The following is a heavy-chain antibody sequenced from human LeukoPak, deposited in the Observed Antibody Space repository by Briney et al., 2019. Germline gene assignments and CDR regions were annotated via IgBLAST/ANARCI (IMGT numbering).Heavy chain of an antibody. D-gene: IGHD1-1*01. CDR2: IKSKGDGETT. CDR1: GFTLGNAR. J-gene: IGHJ4*02. V-gene: IGHV3-15*01. Sequence: PGGSLRLSCAASGFTLGNARMTWVRQAPGKGLEWVGRIKSKGDGETTDYAAPVKGRFTISRDDSKNTLYLQMNSLKTEDTAVYYCTTATTPLDYWGQGTLVTVSS. CDR3: TTATTPLDY.